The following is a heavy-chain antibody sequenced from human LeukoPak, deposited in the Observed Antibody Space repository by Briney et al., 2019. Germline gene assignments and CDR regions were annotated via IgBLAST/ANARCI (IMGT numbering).Heavy chain of an antibody. CDR1: GYTFTKYF. CDR2: INPRGGST. CDR3: ARRDCVGDCYSNWFDP. J-gene: IGHJ5*02. V-gene: IGHV1-46*01. D-gene: IGHD2-21*02. Sequence: ASVKVSCKASGYTFTKYFMHWVRQAPGQGLEWMGIINPRGGSTGYAQKFQDRITMTTDMSTRTVYMELSSLESEDTAVYYCARRDCVGDCYSNWFDPWGRGTLVTVSS.